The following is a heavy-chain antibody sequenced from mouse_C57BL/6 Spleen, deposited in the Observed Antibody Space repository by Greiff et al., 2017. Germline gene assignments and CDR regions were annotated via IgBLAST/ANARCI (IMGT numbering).Heavy chain of an antibody. J-gene: IGHJ2*01. Sequence: QVQLQQSGAELVKPGASVKLSCKASGYTFTSYWMHWVKQRPGQGLEWIGMIHPKSGSTNYNEKFKSKATLTVDKSSSTAYMQLSSLTSEDSAVYYCALITTVVAEDYWGQGTTLTVSS. CDR2: IHPKSGST. V-gene: IGHV1-64*01. CDR3: ALITTVVAEDY. D-gene: IGHD1-1*01. CDR1: GYTFTSYW.